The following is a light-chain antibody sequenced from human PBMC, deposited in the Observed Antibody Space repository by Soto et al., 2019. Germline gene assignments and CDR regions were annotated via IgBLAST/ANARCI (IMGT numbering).Light chain of an antibody. V-gene: IGLV2-14*01. J-gene: IGLJ2*01. CDR3: SSYTSSSTRV. CDR1: SSDVGGYNY. CDR2: DVS. Sequence: QSALTQPASVSGSPGQSITISCTGTSSDVGGYNYVSWYQQHPGKAPKLMIYDVSNRPSGVSNRFSGSTSGNTASLTISGLQAEDGDDYYCSSYTSSSTRVFGAGTTLPVL.